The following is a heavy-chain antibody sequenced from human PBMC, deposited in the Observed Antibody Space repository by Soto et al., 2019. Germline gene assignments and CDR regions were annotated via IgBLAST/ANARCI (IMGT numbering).Heavy chain of an antibody. D-gene: IGHD2-15*01. V-gene: IGHV3-30*09. J-gene: IGHJ6*02. CDR3: ARDSPGVAKSFFGLDV. CDR1: GFPFSSYA. CDR2: IAYDATNK. Sequence: QVRLVESGGGVVQPGRSLRLSCAASGFPFSSYAMNWVRQAPGKGLEWLAVIAYDATNKNYADSVKGRFAISRDKSKNRLYLEMRSMGAGERAVYYCARDSPGVAKSFFGLDVWGQGTAFTVFS.